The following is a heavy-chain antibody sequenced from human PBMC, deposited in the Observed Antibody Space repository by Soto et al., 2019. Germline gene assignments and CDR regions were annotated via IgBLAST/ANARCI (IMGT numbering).Heavy chain of an antibody. Sequence: ASVKVSCKASGYTFTSYSLHWVRQAPGQRLEWMGWINTANGNTIYSQKFQGRVTITKDKSTSIAYMELSSLRSEDTAVYYCARVYYDDRFEETNYGEFDYWGQGTLVTVSS. CDR2: INTANGNT. CDR1: GYTFTSYS. V-gene: IGHV1-3*04. D-gene: IGHD3-22*01. J-gene: IGHJ4*02. CDR3: ARVYYDDRFEETNYGEFDY.